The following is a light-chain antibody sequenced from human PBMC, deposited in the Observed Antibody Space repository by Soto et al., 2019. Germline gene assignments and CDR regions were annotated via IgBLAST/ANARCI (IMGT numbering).Light chain of an antibody. CDR3: SSYTSSSTYVV. CDR1: SRHSSYA. Sequence: QTVVTQSPSASASLGASVKLTCTLSSRHSSYAIAWHQQQPEKGPRYLMKLNSDGSHSKGDGIPDRFSGSSSGAERYLTISSLQSEDEADYYCSSYTSSSTYVVFGGGTKLTVL. J-gene: IGLJ2*01. CDR2: LNSDGSH. V-gene: IGLV4-69*01.